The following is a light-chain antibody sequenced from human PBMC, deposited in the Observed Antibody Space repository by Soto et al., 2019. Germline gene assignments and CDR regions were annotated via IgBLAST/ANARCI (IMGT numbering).Light chain of an antibody. CDR1: QSLVYSDGNTY. CDR2: EVS. Sequence: DGVMTQSPLSLPVTLGQPASISCRSSQSLVYSDGNTYMHGLQQRPGQSPRRLIYEVSNRDSGVPDIFSGSGSGTDFALKISGVEAEDVGVYYCMQGTQWPRTFGQGTRLEIK. CDR3: MQGTQWPRT. J-gene: IGKJ5*01. V-gene: IGKV2-30*01.